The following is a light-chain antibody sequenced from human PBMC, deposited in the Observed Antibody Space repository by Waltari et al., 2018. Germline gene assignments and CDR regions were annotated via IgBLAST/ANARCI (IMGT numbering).Light chain of an antibody. CDR1: QNVGTK. Sequence: EIVMTQSPATLSVSPGERVTLSCGASQNVGTKLAWYQQKPGQSPSLLIYGASTRATDFPVRFSGSGSGTDFTLKISRVEAEDVGIYYCMHGGHWPYTFGQGTKLEIE. V-gene: IGKV3-15*01. CDR2: GAS. J-gene: IGKJ2*01. CDR3: MHGGHWPYT.